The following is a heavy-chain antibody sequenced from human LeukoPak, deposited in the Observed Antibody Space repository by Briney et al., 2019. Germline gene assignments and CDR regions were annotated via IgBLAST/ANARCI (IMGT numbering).Heavy chain of an antibody. CDR2: IYHSGST. Sequence: MPSETLSLTCAVSGGSISSGGYSWSWIRQPPGKGLEWIGYIYHSGSTYYNPSLKSRVTISVDRSKNQLSLKLSSVTAADTAVYYCAGGYGSGSYSFDYWSQGTLVTVSS. CDR1: GGSISSGGYS. CDR3: AGGYGSGSYSFDY. D-gene: IGHD3-10*01. J-gene: IGHJ4*02. V-gene: IGHV4-30-2*01.